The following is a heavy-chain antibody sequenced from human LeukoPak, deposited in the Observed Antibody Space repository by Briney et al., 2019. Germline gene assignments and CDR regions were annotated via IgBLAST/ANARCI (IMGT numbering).Heavy chain of an antibody. CDR3: AKDHVTWGNRYFDH. J-gene: IGHJ4*02. CDR1: GFTFSTYG. D-gene: IGHD3-16*01. CDR2: IGHDATKI. Sequence: GGSLRLSCAASGFTFSTYGMHWVRKAPGKGLEWVAFIGHDATKIYYADSVQGRFTISRDNSKNTLYLEMNSLSGEDTALYYCAKDHVTWGNRYFDHWGQGTLGTVSS. V-gene: IGHV3-30*02.